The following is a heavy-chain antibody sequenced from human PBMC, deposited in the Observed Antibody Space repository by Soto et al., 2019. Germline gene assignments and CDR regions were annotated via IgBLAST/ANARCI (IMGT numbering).Heavy chain of an antibody. CDR3: AKKYRGTYPFDY. V-gene: IGHV3-23*01. CDR1: AFTFSSYA. D-gene: IGHD1-26*01. Sequence: PGGSLRLSCAASAFTFSSYAMAWVRQAPGKGLEWVSSIAGSGGDISYADSVKGRFTISRDNSKNTLYLQMDILRAEDTAIYYCAKKYRGTYPFDYWGQGTLVTVSS. J-gene: IGHJ4*02. CDR2: IAGSGGDI.